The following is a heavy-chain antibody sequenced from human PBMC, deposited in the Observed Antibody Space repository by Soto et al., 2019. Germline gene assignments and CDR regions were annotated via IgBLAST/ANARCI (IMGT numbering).Heavy chain of an antibody. CDR2: IIPIFGTA. CDR1: GGTFSSYA. Sequence: QVQLVQSGAEVKKPGSSVKVSCKASGGTFSSYAISWVRQAPGQGLEWMGGIIPIFGTANYAQKFQGRVTITADESTSTAYMELSSLRSEDTAVYYCARGTAAGTWSHREYYGIDVWGQGTTVTVSS. D-gene: IGHD6-13*01. CDR3: ARGTAAGTWSHREYYGIDV. J-gene: IGHJ6*02. V-gene: IGHV1-69*01.